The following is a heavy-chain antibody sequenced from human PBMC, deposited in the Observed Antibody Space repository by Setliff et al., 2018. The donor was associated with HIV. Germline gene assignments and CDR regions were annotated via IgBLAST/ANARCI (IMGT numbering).Heavy chain of an antibody. CDR1: GYTFTSYY. CDR2: INPSGGST. D-gene: IGHD3-22*01. CDR3: ARDHRPYFYDKAWFDP. V-gene: IGHV1-46*01. J-gene: IGHJ5*02. Sequence: ASVKVSCKASGYTFTSYYMHWVRQAPGQGLEWMGIINPSGGSTSYAQKFQGRVTMTRDTSTSTVYMELSSLRSEDTAVYYCARDHRPYFYDKAWFDPWGQGTLVTVSS.